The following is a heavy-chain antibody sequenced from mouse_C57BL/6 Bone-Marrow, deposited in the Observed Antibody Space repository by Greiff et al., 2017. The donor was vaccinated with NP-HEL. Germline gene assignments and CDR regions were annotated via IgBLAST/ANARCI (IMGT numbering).Heavy chain of an antibody. V-gene: IGHV1-82*01. CDR3: ARSMDY. CDR2: IYPGDGDT. J-gene: IGHJ4*01. CDR1: GYTFTSYW. Sequence: QVQLQQPGAELVKPGASVKMSCKASGYTFTSYWMHWVKQRPGKGLEWIGRIYPGDGDTHYHGKFKGKATLTADKSSSTAYMQLSSLTSEDSAVYFCARSMDYWGQGTSVTVSS.